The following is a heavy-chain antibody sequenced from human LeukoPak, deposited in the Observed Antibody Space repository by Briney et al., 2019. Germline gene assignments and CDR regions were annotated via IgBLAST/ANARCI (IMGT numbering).Heavy chain of an antibody. Sequence: GGSLRLSCAASGFSFSSYWMTWVRQAPGKGLEWVSVISASGTTHYADSVKGRFTISRDNSKNTVYLQMSSLRVEDTAVYYCAKARVTTGYYMQVDYWGQGTLVTVSS. D-gene: IGHD3-9*01. CDR3: AKARVTTGYYMQVDY. V-gene: IGHV3-23*01. CDR1: GFSFSSYW. J-gene: IGHJ4*02. CDR2: ISASGTT.